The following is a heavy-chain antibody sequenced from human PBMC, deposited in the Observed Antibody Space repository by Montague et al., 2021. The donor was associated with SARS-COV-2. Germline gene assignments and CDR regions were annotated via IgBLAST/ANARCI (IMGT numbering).Heavy chain of an antibody. Sequence: SETLSLTCTVSGGSVSSSPYYWCCIRQPPGRGLEWVGGISYSGRTYFSPSLKSRLTISVDSSENQFSLRLSSVTAADTAVYYCASSCYYGSVNYVYNYYMDVGGKGTTVTVSS. CDR3: ASSCYYGSVNYVYNYYMDV. CDR1: GGSVSSSPYY. D-gene: IGHD3-10*01. V-gene: IGHV4-39*01. CDR2: ISYSGRT. J-gene: IGHJ6*03.